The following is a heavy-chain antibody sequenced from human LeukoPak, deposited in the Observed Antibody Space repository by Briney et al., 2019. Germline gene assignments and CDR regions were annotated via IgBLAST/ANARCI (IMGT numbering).Heavy chain of an antibody. Sequence: SETLSLTCTVSGGPMYSYYWSWIRQTAGKGLEWIGRLYPGVSTDYNPSLKSRVTMSVDTSKNQFALKLSAVTAADTAVYYCARLKFYDSTGYSPGHYMDVRGKGTTVTVSS. V-gene: IGHV4-4*07. CDR1: GGPMYSYY. CDR2: LYPGVST. D-gene: IGHD3-22*01. CDR3: ARLKFYDSTGYSPGHYMDV. J-gene: IGHJ6*03.